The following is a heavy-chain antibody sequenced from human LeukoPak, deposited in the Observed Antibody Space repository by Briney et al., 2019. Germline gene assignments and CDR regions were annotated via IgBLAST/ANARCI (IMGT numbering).Heavy chain of an antibody. D-gene: IGHD4-17*01. V-gene: IGHV3-30-3*01. CDR3: ARSLKEISREWGDYVNNYYYYYGMDV. Sequence: GRSLRLSCAASGFTFSSYAMHWVRQAPGKGLEWVAVISYDGSNKYYADSVKGRFTISRDNSKNTLYLQMNSLRAEDTAVYYCARSLKEISREWGDYVNNYYYYYGMDVWGQGTRSPSP. CDR2: ISYDGSNK. J-gene: IGHJ6*02. CDR1: GFTFSSYA.